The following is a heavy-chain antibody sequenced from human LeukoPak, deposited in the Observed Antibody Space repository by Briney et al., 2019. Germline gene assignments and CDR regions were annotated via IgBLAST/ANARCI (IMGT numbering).Heavy chain of an antibody. CDR2: ISWNSGSI. Sequence: PGGSLRLSCAASPPTPHDYAMHWVRQAPGKGLERVSGISWNSGSIGYADSVKGRFTISRDNAKNSLYLQMNSLRAEDTALYYCAKGIGGATHDAFDIWGQGTMVTVSS. J-gene: IGHJ3*02. V-gene: IGHV3-9*02. D-gene: IGHD1-26*01. CDR1: PPTPHDYA. CDR3: AKGIGGATHDAFDI.